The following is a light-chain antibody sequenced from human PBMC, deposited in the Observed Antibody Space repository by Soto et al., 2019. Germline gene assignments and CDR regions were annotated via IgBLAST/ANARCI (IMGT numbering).Light chain of an antibody. CDR1: SSDIGDYNY. CDR3: SSYTGGGTVV. J-gene: IGLJ2*01. V-gene: IGLV2-14*01. CDR2: DVS. Sequence: QSALTQPASVSGSPGQSITISCTGTSSDIGDYNYVSWYQQHPGKAPKLMIYDVSNRPSGVSNRFSGSMSGNTASLTISGLQAEDEADYYCSSYTGGGTVVFGGGTKLTVL.